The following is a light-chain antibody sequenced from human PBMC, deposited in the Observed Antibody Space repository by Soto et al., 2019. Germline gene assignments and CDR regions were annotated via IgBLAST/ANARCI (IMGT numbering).Light chain of an antibody. J-gene: IGKJ2*01. CDR1: QSISSY. CDR3: QQNYRAET. V-gene: IGKV1-39*01. Sequence: DIQMTQSPSSLSASVGDRVTINCRASQSISSYVNGYQQKPGKAPKLLIYAASSLQSRIPSRFRGSISVTDFTLTIRSLQPEAFATNYCQQNYRAETFGKGNKLESK. CDR2: AAS.